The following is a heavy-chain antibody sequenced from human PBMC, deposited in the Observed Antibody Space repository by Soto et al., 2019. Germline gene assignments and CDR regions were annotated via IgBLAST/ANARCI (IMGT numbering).Heavy chain of an antibody. J-gene: IGHJ4*02. CDR3: AGDAAVPGESERFDY. V-gene: IGHV4-4*02. CDR2: AYHNGLT. CDR1: GDSVTSNVW. Sequence: QVPLQELGPGLVKPSGTLALTCAVSGDSVTSNVWWRWVRQPPGKGLEWVGEAYHNGLTDYNPSLTCRGTMSVDTSKNEVSLKLPSLTAADTAIYYCAGDAAVPGESERFDYWGEGTLVTVSS. D-gene: IGHD6-19*01.